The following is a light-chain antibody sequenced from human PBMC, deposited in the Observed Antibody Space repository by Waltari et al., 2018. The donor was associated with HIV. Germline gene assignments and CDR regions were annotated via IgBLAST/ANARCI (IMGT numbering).Light chain of an antibody. CDR2: GNS. Sequence: QSELTQPPSVSAAPGQRVTISCTGSSSNIGAGYDVHCYQEVPRRAPKVVIYGNSNRPSGFPDRFSGSKSGSSASLVITGLQSEDEADYYCQSYDSNLSGLFGGGTKVTVL. CDR1: SSNIGAGYD. CDR3: QSYDSNLSGL. J-gene: IGLJ2*01. V-gene: IGLV1-40*01.